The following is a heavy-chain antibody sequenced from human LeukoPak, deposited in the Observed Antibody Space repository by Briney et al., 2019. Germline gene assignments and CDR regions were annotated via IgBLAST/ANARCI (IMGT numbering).Heavy chain of an antibody. Sequence: GGSLRLSGAASGFTFSSYSMNWVRQAPGKGPEWLSYISRTTSPIYYADSVEGRFTISRDNAKNSLYLQMNSLRAEDTAVYYCARDLGYDFWSGYLFPSRGNWFDPWGQGTLVTVSS. V-gene: IGHV3-48*04. CDR3: ARDLGYDFWSGYLFPSRGNWFDP. CDR1: GFTFSSYS. J-gene: IGHJ5*02. D-gene: IGHD3-3*01. CDR2: ISRTTSPI.